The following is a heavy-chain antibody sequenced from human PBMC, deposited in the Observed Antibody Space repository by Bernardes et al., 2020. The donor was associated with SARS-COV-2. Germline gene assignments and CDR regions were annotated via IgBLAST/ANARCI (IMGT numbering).Heavy chain of an antibody. Sequence: GGSLRLSCAASGFTFSSYWMHWVRLGPGKGPVWVSRINGDGSSINYADSVKGRFTISRDNAKNTLYLHMNSLRAEDTAVYYCARVGSTPPFSWGQGTLVTVSS. J-gene: IGHJ5*02. CDR2: INGDGSSI. V-gene: IGHV3-74*01. CDR1: GFTFSSYW. D-gene: IGHD2-2*01. CDR3: ARVGSTPPFS.